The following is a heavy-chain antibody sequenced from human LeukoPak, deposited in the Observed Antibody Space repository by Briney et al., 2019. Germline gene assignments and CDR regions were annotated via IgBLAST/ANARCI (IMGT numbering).Heavy chain of an antibody. Sequence: SETLSLTCTVSGGSISSSSYYWGWIRQPPGKGLEWIGSIYYSGSTYYNPSLKSRVTISVDTSKNQFSLKLSSVTAADTAVYYCARLRSRRWELLGHWYFDLWGRGTLVTVSS. CDR1: GGSISSSSYY. CDR3: ARLRSRRWELLGHWYFDL. CDR2: IYYSGST. J-gene: IGHJ2*01. D-gene: IGHD1-26*01. V-gene: IGHV4-39*07.